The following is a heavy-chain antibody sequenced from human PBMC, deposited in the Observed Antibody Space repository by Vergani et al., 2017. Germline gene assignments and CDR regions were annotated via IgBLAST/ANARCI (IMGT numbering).Heavy chain of an antibody. J-gene: IGHJ6*02. D-gene: IGHD2-15*01. Sequence: EVQLVESGGGLVQPGGSLKLFCAASGFPFSGSAMHLVRQASGKGLEWVGRIRSKANSYATAYAASVKGRFTMARDDSKNTAYLQMSSLKTEDTVVYYCILVSGSYGMDVWGQGTTVTVSS. CDR1: GFPFSGSA. CDR3: ILVSGSYGMDV. CDR2: IRSKANSYAT. V-gene: IGHV3-73*02.